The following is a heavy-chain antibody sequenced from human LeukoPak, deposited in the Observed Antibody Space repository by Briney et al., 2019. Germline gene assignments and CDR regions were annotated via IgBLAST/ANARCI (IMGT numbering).Heavy chain of an antibody. Sequence: GGSLRLSCAASGFIFSSYEMNWVRQAPGKGLEWVSYISSSGSTIYYADSVKGRFTISRDNAKNSLYLQMNSLRAEDTAVYYCARASYSSGYYNLDYWGQGTLVTVSS. V-gene: IGHV3-48*03. CDR2: ISSSGSTI. CDR1: GFIFSSYE. CDR3: ARASYSSGYYNLDY. D-gene: IGHD3-22*01. J-gene: IGHJ4*02.